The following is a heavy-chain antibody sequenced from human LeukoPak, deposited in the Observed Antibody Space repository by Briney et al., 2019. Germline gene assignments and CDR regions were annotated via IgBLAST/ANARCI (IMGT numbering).Heavy chain of an antibody. CDR2: ISSSSTYI. J-gene: IGHJ4*02. CDR3: ARDRSYGSFDF. D-gene: IGHD5-18*01. CDR1: GFTFSSYS. Sequence: GGSLRLSCGASGFTFSSYSMSWVRQAPGKGLEWVSSISSSSTYIYYVDSVKGRFTISRDNAKNALYLQMNSLTAEDTALYHCARDRSYGSFDFWGQGTLVTVSS. V-gene: IGHV3-21*04.